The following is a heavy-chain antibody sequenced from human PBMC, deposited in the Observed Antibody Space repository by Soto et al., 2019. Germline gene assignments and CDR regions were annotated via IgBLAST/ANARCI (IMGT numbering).Heavy chain of an antibody. CDR2: IIPMFGTA. CDR3: ASGIQLWLRRINNGYSG. Sequence: QVQLVQSGAEVKKPESSVKVSCKAPGGTFSTYAISWVRQAPGQGLEWMGGIIPMFGTANYAQRFQDRVTISADESTTTVYMERSRLRSEDTAVYFCASGIQLWLRRINNGYSGGGQGTLVTVSS. V-gene: IGHV1-69*12. J-gene: IGHJ4*02. D-gene: IGHD5-18*01. CDR1: GGTFSTYA.